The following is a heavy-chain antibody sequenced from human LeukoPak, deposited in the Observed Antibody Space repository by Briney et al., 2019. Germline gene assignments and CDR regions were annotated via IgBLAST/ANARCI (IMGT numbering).Heavy chain of an antibody. Sequence: SQTLSLTCTVSGGSISSGSYYWSWIRQPAGKGLEWIGRIYISGSTNYNPSLKSRITISVDKSKNQFPLKLSSVTAADTAVYYCARVGAYGSGSSNWFDPWGQGTLVTVSS. V-gene: IGHV4-61*02. CDR3: ARVGAYGSGSSNWFDP. CDR2: IYISGST. CDR1: GGSISSGSYY. J-gene: IGHJ5*02. D-gene: IGHD3-10*01.